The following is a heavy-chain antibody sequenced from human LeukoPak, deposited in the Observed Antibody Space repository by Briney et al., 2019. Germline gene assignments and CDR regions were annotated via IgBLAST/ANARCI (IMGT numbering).Heavy chain of an antibody. V-gene: IGHV4-34*01. D-gene: IGHD1-26*01. CDR3: ARARYSGTYEFGY. Sequence: PSETLSLTCAVYGGSFSGYYWSWIRQPPGKGLEWIGEINHSGSTNYNPSLKSRVTISVDTSKNQFSLKLSSVTAADTAVYYCARARYSGTYEFGYWGQGTLVTVSS. CDR1: GGSFSGYY. J-gene: IGHJ4*02. CDR2: INHSGST.